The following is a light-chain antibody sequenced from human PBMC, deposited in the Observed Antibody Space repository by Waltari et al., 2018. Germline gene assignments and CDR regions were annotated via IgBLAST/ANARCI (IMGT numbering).Light chain of an antibody. Sequence: QSVLTQPPSASGTPGQRVTMSCSGSSSNIGRNTVTWYQQLPGTAPKLLIYIDNQRPSGVPDRCSGSRSGTSASLAISGLQSEDEADYHCATWDDSLNAWVFGGWTKLTVL. CDR2: IDN. V-gene: IGLV1-44*01. J-gene: IGLJ3*02. CDR3: ATWDDSLNAWV. CDR1: SSNIGRNT.